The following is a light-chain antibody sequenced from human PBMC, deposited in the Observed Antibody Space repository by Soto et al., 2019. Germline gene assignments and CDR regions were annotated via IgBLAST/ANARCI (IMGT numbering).Light chain of an antibody. J-gene: IGKJ4*01. Sequence: DIQMTQSPSSLSASVGDRVTITCRASQTINNYLNWYQQKPGKSPKLLIYAASSLQGGVPSRFSGSGSGTDFTLTISSLQREDCAIYYCQQSSRTLLTFGGGTKV. V-gene: IGKV1-39*01. CDR2: AAS. CDR1: QTINNY. CDR3: QQSSRTLLT.